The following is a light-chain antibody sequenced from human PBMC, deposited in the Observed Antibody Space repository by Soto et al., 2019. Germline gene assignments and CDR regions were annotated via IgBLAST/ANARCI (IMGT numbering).Light chain of an antibody. CDR3: QQYGGSLT. CDR1: QSISSY. J-gene: IGKJ3*01. V-gene: IGKV3D-20*01. Sequence: EIVLTQSPATLSLSPGERATLSCGASQSISSYLAWYQQKPGLAPRLLIYDASSRATGIPDRFSGSGSGTDFTLTISRLEHEEFAVYYCQQYGGSLTFGPGTQVDIK. CDR2: DAS.